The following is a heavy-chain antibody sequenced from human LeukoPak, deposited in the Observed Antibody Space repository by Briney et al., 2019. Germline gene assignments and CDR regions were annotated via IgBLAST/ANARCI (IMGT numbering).Heavy chain of an antibody. D-gene: IGHD1-26*01. J-gene: IGHJ1*01. V-gene: IGHV3-74*01. CDR2: INSDGSST. Sequence: PGGSLRLSCAASGFTFSSYWMHWVRQAPGKGLVWVSRINSDGSSTSYADSVKGRFTISRDNAKNTLYLQMNSLRAEDTAVYYCAKDVGATAAEYFQHWGQGTLVTVSS. CDR1: GFTFSSYW. CDR3: AKDVGATAAEYFQH.